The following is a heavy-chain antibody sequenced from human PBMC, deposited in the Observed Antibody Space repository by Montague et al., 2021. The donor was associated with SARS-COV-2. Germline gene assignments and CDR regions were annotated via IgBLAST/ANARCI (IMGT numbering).Heavy chain of an antibody. CDR3: ATQGDPSGWIPGPFDF. D-gene: IGHD6-19*01. Sequence: SETLSLTCTVSGGSISSSSYYWAWIRQPPGKGLEWFGSIYYRGSTYYNPSLKSRVFISVDTSKNQLSLTLTSVTAADTAVYYCATQGDPSGWIPGPFDFWGQGTLLSVSS. V-gene: IGHV4-39*01. CDR2: IYYRGST. CDR1: GGSISSSSYY. J-gene: IGHJ4*02.